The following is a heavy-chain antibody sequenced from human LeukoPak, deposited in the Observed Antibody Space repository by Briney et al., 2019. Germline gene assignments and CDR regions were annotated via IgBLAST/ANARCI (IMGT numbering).Heavy chain of an antibody. CDR3: ARLASSGWSHCDY. J-gene: IGHJ4*02. CDR1: GGSISSYY. CDR2: IYYSGTT. D-gene: IGHD6-19*01. V-gene: IGHV4-59*08. Sequence: KPSETLSLTCTVSGGSISSYYWSWIRQPPGKGPEWIGYIYYSGTTNYNPSLKSRVTISVDTSKNRFSLKLNSVTAADTAVYYCARLASSGWSHCDYWGQGTLVTVSS.